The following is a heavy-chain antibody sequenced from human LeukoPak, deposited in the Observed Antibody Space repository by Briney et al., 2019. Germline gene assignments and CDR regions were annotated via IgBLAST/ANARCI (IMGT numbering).Heavy chain of an antibody. CDR1: GFTFSNYG. V-gene: IGHV3-30*19. J-gene: IGHJ4*02. CDR2: ISYDGSNK. CDR3: ARGVPGYSSGWYYFDY. D-gene: IGHD6-19*01. Sequence: GGSLRLSCAASGFTFSNYGMHWVRQAPGKGLEWVAVISYDGSNKYYADSVKGRFTISRDNSKNTLYLQMNSLRAEDTAVYYCARGVPGYSSGWYYFDYWGQGTLVTVSS.